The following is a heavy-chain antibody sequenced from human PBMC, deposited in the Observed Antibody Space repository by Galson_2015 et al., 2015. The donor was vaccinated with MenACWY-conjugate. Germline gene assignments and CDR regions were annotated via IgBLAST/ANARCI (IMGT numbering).Heavy chain of an antibody. V-gene: IGHV3-21*01. CDR2: ISATSATI. J-gene: IGHJ1*01. D-gene: IGHD2-15*01. CDR3: AVYGGSSTSYESPGRY. Sequence: SLRLSCAASGFTFSSFSMNWVRQAPGKGLEWVSSISATSATIYYADSVKGRFTISRDNAKNTLYLQMNSLRAEDTAVYYCAVYGGSSTSYESPGRYWCQGTLLTVSS. CDR1: GFTFSSFS.